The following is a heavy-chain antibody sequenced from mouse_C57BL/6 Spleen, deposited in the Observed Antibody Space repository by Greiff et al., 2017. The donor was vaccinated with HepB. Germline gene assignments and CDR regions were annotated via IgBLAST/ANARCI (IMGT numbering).Heavy chain of an antibody. V-gene: IGHV1-55*01. CDR1: GYTFTSYW. CDR2: IYPGSGST. D-gene: IGHD4-1*02. J-gene: IGHJ4*01. CDR3: ARRLNWDDAMDY. Sequence: VQLQQSGAELVKPGASVKMSCKASGYTFTSYWITWVKQRPGQGLEWIGDIYPGSGSTNYNEKFKSKATLTVDTSSSTAYMQLSSLTSEDSAVYYCARRLNWDDAMDYWGQGTSVTVSS.